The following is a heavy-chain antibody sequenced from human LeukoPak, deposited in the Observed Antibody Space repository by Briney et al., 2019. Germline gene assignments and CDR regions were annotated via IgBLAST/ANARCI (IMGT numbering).Heavy chain of an antibody. V-gene: IGHV1-18*01. Sequence: VHVSRKASGYTFTHYGIIWVRQAPGQGLEWVGWIRAYSGNAKYAQELQGRVTMTTDTSTGTAYMELRSLRSDDTAVYYCARERYGDYVSAFDIWGQGTMVTVSS. CDR1: GYTFTHYG. CDR3: ARERYGDYVSAFDI. D-gene: IGHD4-17*01. CDR2: IRAYSGNA. J-gene: IGHJ3*02.